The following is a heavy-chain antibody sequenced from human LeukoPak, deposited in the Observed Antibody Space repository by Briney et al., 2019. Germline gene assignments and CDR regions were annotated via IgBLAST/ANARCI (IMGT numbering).Heavy chain of an antibody. D-gene: IGHD2-2*02. V-gene: IGHV1-69*02. Sequence: SVKVSCKASGGTFSSYTTSSVRQAPGQGLEWMGRIIPILGIANYAQKFQGRVTITADKSTSTAYMELSSLRSEDTAVYYCARGTAAIRGNAFDIWGQGTMVTVSS. CDR1: GGTFSSYT. CDR3: ARGTAAIRGNAFDI. CDR2: IIPILGIA. J-gene: IGHJ3*02.